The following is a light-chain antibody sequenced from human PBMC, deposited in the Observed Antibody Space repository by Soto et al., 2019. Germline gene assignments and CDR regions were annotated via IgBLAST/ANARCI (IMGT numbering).Light chain of an antibody. V-gene: IGKV1-39*01. J-gene: IGKJ2*01. CDR2: AAS. CDR1: QSISSY. CDR3: QQSYRIPYT. Sequence: DIQMTPSPSSLSASVGDRVTITCRASQSISSYLNWYQQKPGKAPKVLIYAASSLQSGVPSRFSGSGSGTDFTLTISSLQPEDFATYYCQQSYRIPYTFGQGTKLEIK.